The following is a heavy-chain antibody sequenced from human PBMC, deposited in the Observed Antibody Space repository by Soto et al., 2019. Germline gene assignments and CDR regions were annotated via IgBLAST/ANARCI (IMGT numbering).Heavy chain of an antibody. CDR3: ARLGDYYDSSAT. CDR1: GGSISSYY. CDR2: IYYSGST. Sequence: SETLSLTCTVSGGSISSYYWSWSRQPPGKGLEWIGYIYYSGSTNYNPSLKSRVTISVDTSKNQFSLKLSSVTAADTAVYYCARLGDYYDSSATWGQRTLVTVSS. D-gene: IGHD3-22*01. V-gene: IGHV4-59*01. J-gene: IGHJ5*02.